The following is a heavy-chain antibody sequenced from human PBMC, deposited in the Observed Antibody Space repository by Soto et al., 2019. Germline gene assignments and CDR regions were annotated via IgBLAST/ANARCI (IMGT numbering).Heavy chain of an antibody. V-gene: IGHV3-33*01. J-gene: IGHJ4*02. Sequence: GGSLRLSCAASGFTFSSYGMHWVRQAPGKGLEWVAVIWYDGSNKYYADSVKGRFTISRDNSKNTLYLQMNSLRAEDTAVYYCARASIAARPKDAGYYYAYWGQGTLVTVSS. CDR3: ARASIAARPKDAGYYYAY. CDR1: GFTFSSYG. D-gene: IGHD6-6*01. CDR2: IWYDGSNK.